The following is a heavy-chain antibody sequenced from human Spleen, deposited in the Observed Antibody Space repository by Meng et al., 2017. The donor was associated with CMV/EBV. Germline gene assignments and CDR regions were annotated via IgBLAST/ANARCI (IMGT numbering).Heavy chain of an antibody. CDR1: GFTFTTFG. CDR2: IRSDGSIE. CDR3: ARASGYCSSTSCPGYYYGMDV. J-gene: IGHJ6*02. V-gene: IGHV3-30*02. Sequence: GGSLRLSCAASGFTFTTFGMHWVRQAPGKGLEWVAFIRSDGSIEYYGDSVRGRFTISRDNSKNTLYLQMNSLRAEDTAVYYCARASGYCSSTSCPGYYYGMDVWGQGTTVTVSS. D-gene: IGHD2-2*01.